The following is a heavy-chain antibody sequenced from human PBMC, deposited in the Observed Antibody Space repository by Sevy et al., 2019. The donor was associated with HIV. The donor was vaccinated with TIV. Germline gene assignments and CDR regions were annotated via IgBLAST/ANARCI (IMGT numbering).Heavy chain of an antibody. CDR2: FYSDGRT. D-gene: IGHD3-22*01. CDR1: GLSVSDNY. V-gene: IGHV3-66*01. Sequence: GGSLRLSCAGSGLSVSDNYMNWVRQAPGKGLELVSVFYSDGRTYYADSVKGRFTISRDNSKNTLYLHMSNLRPEDTAVYYCARDRYYDASGYYYYYYGMDVWGQGITVTVS. CDR3: ARDRYYDASGYYYYYYGMDV. J-gene: IGHJ6*02.